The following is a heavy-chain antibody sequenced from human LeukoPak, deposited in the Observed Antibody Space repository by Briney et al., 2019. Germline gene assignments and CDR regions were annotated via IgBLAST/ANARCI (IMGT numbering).Heavy chain of an antibody. CDR2: IYYSGST. J-gene: IGHJ4*02. D-gene: IGHD6-6*01. V-gene: IGHV4-59*08. Sequence: SETLSLICTVSGGSISNYYWSWIRQPPGKGLEWIGYIYYSGSTNYNPSLKSRVTISVDTSKNQFSLKLTSVTAADTAVYYCARHFAYSSSSYFDYWGQGSLVTVSS. CDR1: GGSISNYY. CDR3: ARHFAYSSSSYFDY.